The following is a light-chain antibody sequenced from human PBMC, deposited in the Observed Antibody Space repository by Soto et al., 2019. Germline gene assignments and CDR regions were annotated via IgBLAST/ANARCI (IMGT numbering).Light chain of an antibody. CDR3: QQYYTYSGT. CDR2: KAS. J-gene: IGKJ1*01. V-gene: IGKV1-5*03. Sequence: DIQMTQSPSTLSASVGDRVTITCRASQSISSWLAWCQQKPGKAPKLLIYKASSLQSGVPPRFSGSGSGTEFTLLISSLQPDDFATYYCQQYYTYSGTFGQGTKVEIK. CDR1: QSISSW.